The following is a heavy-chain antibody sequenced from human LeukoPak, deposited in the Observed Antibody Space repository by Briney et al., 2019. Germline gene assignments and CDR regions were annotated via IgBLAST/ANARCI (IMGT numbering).Heavy chain of an antibody. CDR3: ARQPARNWFDP. CDR2: IYYSGST. J-gene: IGHJ5*02. V-gene: IGHV4-39*01. Sequence: SETLSLTCTVSGDSISSSSYYWGWIRQPPGKGLEWIGSIYYSGSTYYNPSLKSRVTISVDVSDNQIFLKLNSVTAADTAVYHCARQPARNWFDPWGQGTLVTVSS. CDR1: GDSISSSSYY.